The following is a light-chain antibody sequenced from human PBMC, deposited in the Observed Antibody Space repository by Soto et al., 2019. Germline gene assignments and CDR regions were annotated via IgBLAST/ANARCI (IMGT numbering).Light chain of an antibody. CDR2: ATS. CDR3: QQYYNRHPWT. Sequence: EILMTQSPATLSVSPGDSATLSCRASRSVDTDLAWSQQKPGQAPRLLVFATSARATGVPDRFRGSRSGTDFTRTISSLQTEDSATEYCQQYYNRHPWTFGQGNKVEI. CDR1: RSVDTD. J-gene: IGKJ1*01. V-gene: IGKV3-15*01.